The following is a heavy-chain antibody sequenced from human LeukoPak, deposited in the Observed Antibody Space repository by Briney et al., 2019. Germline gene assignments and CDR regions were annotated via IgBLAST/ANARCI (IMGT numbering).Heavy chain of an antibody. CDR1: GFTFSSAW. CDR3: ADLGSRD. Sequence: GGSLRLSCAASGFTFSSAWMTWARQAPGKGLEWVATIKDDGSDKYYVDSVKGRFTISRDNAKKSLWLQMNSLRVEDTAMYYCADLGSRDWGQGTLVTVSS. CDR2: IKDDGSDK. J-gene: IGHJ4*02. V-gene: IGHV3-7*01. D-gene: IGHD3-16*01.